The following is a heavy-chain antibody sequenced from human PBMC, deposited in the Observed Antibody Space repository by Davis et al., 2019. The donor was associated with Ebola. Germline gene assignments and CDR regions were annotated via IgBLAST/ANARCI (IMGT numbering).Heavy chain of an antibody. CDR3: AKSGLSFGVVKYHYGMDV. V-gene: IGHV3-21*04. D-gene: IGHD3-3*01. CDR2: ISSSSYI. Sequence: PGGSLRLSCAASGFTFSSYSMNWVRQAPGKGLEWVSSISSSSYIYYADSVKGRFTISRDNSKKTPYLQMNSLRAEDTAVYYCAKSGLSFGVVKYHYGMDVWGKGTTVTVSS. CDR1: GFTFSSYS. J-gene: IGHJ6*04.